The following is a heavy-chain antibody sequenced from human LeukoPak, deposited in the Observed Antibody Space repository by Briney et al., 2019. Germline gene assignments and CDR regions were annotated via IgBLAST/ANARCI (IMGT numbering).Heavy chain of an antibody. CDR2: ISAYNGNT. CDR1: GYTFTSYG. V-gene: IGHV1-18*01. J-gene: IGHJ5*02. D-gene: IGHD1-7*01. Sequence: ASVKVSCKASGYTFTSYGISWVRQAPGQGLEWMGWISAYNGNTNYAQKLQGRVTMTTDTSTSTAYMELRSLRSDDTAVYYCARDSSWNYFLDWFDPWGQGTLVTVSS. CDR3: ARDSSWNYFLDWFDP.